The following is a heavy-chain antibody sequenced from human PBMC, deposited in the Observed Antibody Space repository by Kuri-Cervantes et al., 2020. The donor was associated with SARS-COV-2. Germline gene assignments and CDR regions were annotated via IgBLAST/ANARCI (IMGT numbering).Heavy chain of an antibody. CDR2: IYYSGST. CDR1: GGSISSYY. D-gene: IGHD6-13*01. Sequence: ESLKISCTVSGGSISSYYWGWIRQPPGKGLEWIGSIYYSGSTYYNPSLKSRVTISVDTSKNQFSLKLSSVTAADTAVYYCAIPIRIAAAGMWFDPWGQGTLVTVSS. V-gene: IGHV4-39*01. J-gene: IGHJ5*02. CDR3: AIPIRIAAAGMWFDP.